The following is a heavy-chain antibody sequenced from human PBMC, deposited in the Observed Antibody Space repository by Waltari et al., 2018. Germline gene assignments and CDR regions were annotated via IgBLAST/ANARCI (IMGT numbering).Heavy chain of an antibody. CDR1: GGSIITYY. CDR2: IYYSGRT. V-gene: IGHV4-59*08. D-gene: IGHD3-22*01. CDR3: ARHNAPYDSSADWFDP. Sequence: QVQLQESGPGLVKPSETLSLTCTVSGGSIITYYWGWIRQPPGKGLEWLGYIYYSGRTNYNPSLKSRVTISVDTSKNQFSLNLNSVTAADTAVYYCARHNAPYDSSADWFDPWGQGSLVTVSS. J-gene: IGHJ5*02.